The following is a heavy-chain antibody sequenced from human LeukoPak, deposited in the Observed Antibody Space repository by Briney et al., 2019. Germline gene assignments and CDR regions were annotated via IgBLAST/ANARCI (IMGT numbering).Heavy chain of an antibody. J-gene: IGHJ4*02. CDR3: ARSLSGSYSAHDY. Sequence: SETLSLTCTVSGGSISSSSYYWGWIRQPPGKGLEWIGSIYYSGSTYYNPSLKNRVTISVDTSKNQFSLKLSSVTAADTAVYYCARSLSGSYSAHDYWGQGTLVTVSS. V-gene: IGHV4-39*07. CDR2: IYYSGST. CDR1: GGSISSSSYY. D-gene: IGHD1-26*01.